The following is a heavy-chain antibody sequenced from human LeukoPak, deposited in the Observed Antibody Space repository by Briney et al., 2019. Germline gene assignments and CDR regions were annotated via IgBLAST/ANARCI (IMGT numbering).Heavy chain of an antibody. D-gene: IGHD3-9*01. J-gene: IGHJ4*02. CDR3: ARDQNDILTGYYFDY. Sequence: GGSLRLSCAASGIIFSSYGMHWVRQAPGKGLEWVAVISYDGSNKYYADSVKGRFTISRDNSKNTLYLQMNSLRAEDTAVYYCARDQNDILTGYYFDYWGQGTLVTVSS. CDR2: ISYDGSNK. V-gene: IGHV3-30*03. CDR1: GIIFSSYG.